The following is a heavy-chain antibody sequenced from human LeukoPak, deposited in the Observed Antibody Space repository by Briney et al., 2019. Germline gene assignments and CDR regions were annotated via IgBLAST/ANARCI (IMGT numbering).Heavy chain of an antibody. V-gene: IGHV3-21*01. CDR1: GFTFSSYS. CDR2: ISSSSSYI. D-gene: IGHD5-24*01. CDR3: ARAPGEMAYWDY. J-gene: IGHJ4*02. Sequence: PGGSLRLSCAASGFTFSSYSMNWVRQAPGKGLEWVSSISSSSSYIYYADSVKGRFTISRDNAKNSLYLQMNSLRAEDTAIYYCARAPGEMAYWDYWGQGTLVTVSS.